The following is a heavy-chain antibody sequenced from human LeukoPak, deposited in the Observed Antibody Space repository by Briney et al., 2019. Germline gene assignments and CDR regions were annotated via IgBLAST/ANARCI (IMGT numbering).Heavy chain of an antibody. Sequence: GRSLRLSCAASGFTFSSYGMHWVRQAPGKGLEWVAVISYDVGKKYYADSVKGRFTISRDNSKNTLYLQMNSLRAEDTAVYYCAKDDYYDTSGYRDWGQGTLVTVSS. CDR1: GFTFSSYG. V-gene: IGHV3-30*18. CDR3: AKDDYYDTSGYRD. CDR2: ISYDVGKK. D-gene: IGHD3-22*01. J-gene: IGHJ4*02.